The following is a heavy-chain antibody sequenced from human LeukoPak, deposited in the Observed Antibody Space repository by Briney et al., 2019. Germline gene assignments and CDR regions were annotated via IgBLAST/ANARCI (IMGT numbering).Heavy chain of an antibody. CDR3: ARDAGYCSGGSCYSPNYFDY. D-gene: IGHD2-15*01. CDR2: ISYDGSNK. J-gene: IGHJ4*02. Sequence: GGSLRLSCAASGFTFSSYAMHWVRQAPGKGLEWVAVISYDGSNKYYADSVKGRFTISRDNSKNTLYLQMNSLRAEDTAVYYCARDAGYCSGGSCYSPNYFDYWGQGTLVTVSS. V-gene: IGHV3-30*04. CDR1: GFTFSSYA.